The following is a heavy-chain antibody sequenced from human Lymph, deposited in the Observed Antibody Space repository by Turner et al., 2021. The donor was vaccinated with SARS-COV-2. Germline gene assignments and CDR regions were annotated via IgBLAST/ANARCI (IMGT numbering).Heavy chain of an antibody. CDR1: GIIVSRNY. J-gene: IGHJ6*02. V-gene: IGHV3-53*02. D-gene: IGHD6-13*01. CDR2: IYSGGTT. CDR3: ARDLGTYGMDV. Sequence: QLGETAGGLIQPGGSRRLSCAASGIIVSRNYMNWVRQAPGKGLEWVEVIYSGGTTYYADSVKGRFTISRDNSKNTLYLQMNSLRVEDTAVYYCARDLGTYGMDVWGQGTTVTVSS.